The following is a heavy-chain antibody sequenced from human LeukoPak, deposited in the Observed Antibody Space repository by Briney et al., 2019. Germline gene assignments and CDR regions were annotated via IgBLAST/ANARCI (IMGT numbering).Heavy chain of an antibody. CDR2: INHSGST. Sequence: SETLSLTCAVYGGSFSGYYWSWIRQPPGKGLEWIGEINHSGSTNYNPSLKSRVTISVDTSKNQFSLKLSSVTAADTAVYYCARETKNPYDILTGYYYYGMDVWGQGTTVTVSS. D-gene: IGHD3-9*01. CDR1: GGSFSGYY. J-gene: IGHJ6*02. V-gene: IGHV4-34*01. CDR3: ARETKNPYDILTGYYYYGMDV.